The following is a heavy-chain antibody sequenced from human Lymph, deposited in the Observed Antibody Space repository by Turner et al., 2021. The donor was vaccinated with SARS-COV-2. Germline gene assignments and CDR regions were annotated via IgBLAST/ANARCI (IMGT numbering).Heavy chain of an antibody. CDR3: TTHSAPDY. D-gene: IGHD6-6*01. J-gene: IGHJ4*02. V-gene: IGHV3-15*01. Sequence: EVQLVKSGGCLVKPGGYLRLSCAASGFTFSNAWMTWVRKAAGKGLEWVGCIKTKTDGGTKDNAAPAKGRFTSSRDDAKNTLYLQMNSLKTEETDVYYCTTHSAPDYWGQGTLVTVSS. CDR1: GFTFSNAW. CDR2: IKTKTDGGTK.